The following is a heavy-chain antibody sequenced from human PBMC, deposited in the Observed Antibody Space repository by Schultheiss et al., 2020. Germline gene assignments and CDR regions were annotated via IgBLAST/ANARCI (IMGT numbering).Heavy chain of an antibody. Sequence: SGPTLVKPTETLTLTCTVSGFSLSTSGVGVGWIRQPPGKALEWLALIYWDDDKRYSPSLKSRLTITKDTSKNQVVLTMTNMDPVDTATYYCARTLGSGNFDYWGQGTLVTVSS. CDR3: ARTLGSGNFDY. CDR1: GFSLSTSGVG. V-gene: IGHV2-5*02. J-gene: IGHJ4*02. CDR2: IYWDDDK. D-gene: IGHD1-1*01.